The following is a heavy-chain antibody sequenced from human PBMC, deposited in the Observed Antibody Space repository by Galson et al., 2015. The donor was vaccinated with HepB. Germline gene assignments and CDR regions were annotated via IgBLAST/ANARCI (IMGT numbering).Heavy chain of an antibody. CDR1: GYTFTSDD. J-gene: IGHJ4*02. D-gene: IGHD6-6*01. Sequence: SVKVSCKASGYTFTSDDINWVRQATGQGLEWMGWMNPNSGNTGYAQSFQGRVTMTRNTSISTAYMELSSLRSEDTAVYYCARRTSSGNYFDYWGQGTLVTVSS. CDR2: MNPNSGNT. CDR3: ARRTSSGNYFDY. V-gene: IGHV1-8*01.